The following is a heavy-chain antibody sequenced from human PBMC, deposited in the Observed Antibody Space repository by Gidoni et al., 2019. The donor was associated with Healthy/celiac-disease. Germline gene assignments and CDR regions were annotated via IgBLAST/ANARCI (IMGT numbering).Heavy chain of an antibody. J-gene: IGHJ6*02. CDR2: INPNSGGT. CDR1: GYTFTGYY. CDR3: ARCEHSSGWYGGPGWSYYYYYGMDV. Sequence: QVQLVQSGAEVKKPGASVKVSCKASGYTFTGYYMHWVRQAPGQGLEWMGWINPNSGGTNYAQKFQGRVTMTRDTSISTAYMELSRLRSDDTAVYYCARCEHSSGWYGGPGWSYYYYYGMDVWGQGTTVTVSS. V-gene: IGHV1-2*02. D-gene: IGHD6-19*01.